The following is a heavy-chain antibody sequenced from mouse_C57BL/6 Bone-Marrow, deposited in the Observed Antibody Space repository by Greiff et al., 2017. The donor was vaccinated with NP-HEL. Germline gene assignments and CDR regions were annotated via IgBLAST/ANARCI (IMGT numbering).Heavy chain of an antibody. CDR1: GYTFTDYY. D-gene: IGHD1-1*01. Sequence: EVQLQQSGPVLVKPGASVKMSCKASGYTFTDYYMNWVKQSHGKSLEWIGVINPYNGGTSYNQKFKGKATLTVDKSSSTAYIELNSLTSEDSAVYYCAIAEDYGSGSYWYFDVWGTGTTVTVSS. CDR2: INPYNGGT. J-gene: IGHJ1*03. V-gene: IGHV1-19*01. CDR3: AIAEDYGSGSYWYFDV.